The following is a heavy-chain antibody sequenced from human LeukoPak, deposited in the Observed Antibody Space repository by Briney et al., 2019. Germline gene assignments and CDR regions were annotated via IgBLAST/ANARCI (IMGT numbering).Heavy chain of an antibody. CDR3: ASESSRTFYI. D-gene: IGHD2/OR15-2a*01. J-gene: IGHJ3*02. CDR2: IIPILGIA. V-gene: IGHV1-69*04. Sequence: GASVKVSYKGSLWSFSRQANLGELHAPGQGLEWMDRIIPILGIANYAQKFQGRVTITADKSTSAAYMELSSLRSEDTAVYYCASESSRTFYIWGQGALVTVSS. CDR1: LWSFSRQA.